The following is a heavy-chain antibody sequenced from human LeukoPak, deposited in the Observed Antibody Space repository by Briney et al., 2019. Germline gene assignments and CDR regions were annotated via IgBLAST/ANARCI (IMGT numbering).Heavy chain of an antibody. CDR3: AREQYYYDSSGYIYYYYMDV. CDR1: GFIVSDNY. CDR2: IYSGGTT. J-gene: IGHJ6*03. D-gene: IGHD3-22*01. Sequence: GGSLRLSCAASGFIVSDNYMSWVRQAPGKGLEWVSVIYSGGTTYYADSVKGRFTISRDNAKNSLYLQMNSLRAEDTAVYYCAREQYYYDSSGYIYYYYMDVWGKGTTVTVSS. V-gene: IGHV3-53*01.